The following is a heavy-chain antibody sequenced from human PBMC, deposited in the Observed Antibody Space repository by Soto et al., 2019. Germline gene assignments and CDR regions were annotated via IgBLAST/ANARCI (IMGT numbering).Heavy chain of an antibody. V-gene: IGHV4-59*01. CDR3: TRARYGDHFDS. D-gene: IGHD4-17*01. CDR2: IYYSGST. CDR1: CGSISSYY. Sequence: SETLSLTCTVSCGSISSYYWSWIRQPPGKGLEWIGYIYYSGSTNYNPSLKSRITITIDTSSNQFSLNLASVTAADAAVYYCTRARYGDHFDSWGQGTLVTVSS. J-gene: IGHJ4*02.